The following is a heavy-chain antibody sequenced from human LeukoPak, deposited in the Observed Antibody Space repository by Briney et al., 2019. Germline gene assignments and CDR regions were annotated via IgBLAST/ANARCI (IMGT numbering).Heavy chain of an antibody. CDR2: ISYDGSNK. D-gene: IGHD6-19*01. CDR3: ARGGRGEAVARSPPNY. J-gene: IGHJ4*02. V-gene: IGHV3-30*04. CDR1: GFTFSSYA. Sequence: GGSLRLSCAASGFTFSSYAMHWVRQAPGKGLEWVAVISYDGSNKYYADSVKGRFTISRDNSKNTLYLQMNSLRAEDTAVYYCARGGRGEAVARSPPNYWGQGTLVAVSS.